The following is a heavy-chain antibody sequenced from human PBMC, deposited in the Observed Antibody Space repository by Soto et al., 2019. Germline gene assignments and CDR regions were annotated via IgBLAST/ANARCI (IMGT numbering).Heavy chain of an antibody. CDR1: GGSISSYY. CDR3: ARDHSASSSWYTARGDNWFDP. D-gene: IGHD6-13*01. J-gene: IGHJ5*02. V-gene: IGHV4-59*01. Sequence: PSGPLSLTCTVSGGSISSYYWSWIRQPPGTGLEWIGYMYYSGSSNYNPAPKSRVTVSVDPSKHQFSLKLSSVTAADTAVYYCARDHSASSSWYTARGDNWFDPWGQGTLVTVSS. CDR2: MYYSGSS.